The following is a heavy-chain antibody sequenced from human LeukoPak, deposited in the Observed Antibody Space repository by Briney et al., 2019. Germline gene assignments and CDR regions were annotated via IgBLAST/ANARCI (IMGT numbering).Heavy chain of an antibody. V-gene: IGHV4-59*11. J-gene: IGHJ3*01. Sequence: SETLSLTCTVSGGSLSGHYWSWIRQPPGKRLEWIGYVSYTGRTKYNPSLQSRVTISIDTSKSQFSLKLTSVTSADTAVYSCARLLDNDIGGEPDTFDVWGQGTTVIVSS. CDR1: GGSLSGHY. CDR2: VSYTGRT. CDR3: ARLLDNDIGGEPDTFDV. D-gene: IGHD2-21*01.